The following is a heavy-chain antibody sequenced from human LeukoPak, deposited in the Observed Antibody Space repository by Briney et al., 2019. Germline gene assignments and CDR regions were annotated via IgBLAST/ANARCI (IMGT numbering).Heavy chain of an antibody. CDR1: GFTFSNYA. CDR3: AKVLCGGDCQYYFDY. CDR2: IGAFGGNI. Sequence: PGGSLRLSCAASGFTFSNYAMNWVRQAPGKGLEWVSAIGAFGGNIYYSDSVRGRFTISRDNSKNTLYLQMNSLRAEDTAVYYCAKVLCGGDCQYYFDYWGQGTLVTVSS. J-gene: IGHJ4*02. V-gene: IGHV3-23*01. D-gene: IGHD2-21*01.